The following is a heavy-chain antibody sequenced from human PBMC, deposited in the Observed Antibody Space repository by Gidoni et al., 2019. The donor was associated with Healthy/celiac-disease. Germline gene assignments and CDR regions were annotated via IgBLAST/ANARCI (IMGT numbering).Heavy chain of an antibody. V-gene: IGHV3-23*01. Sequence: EVQLLESGGGLVQPGGSLRLSCAASGFTFSSYAMSWVRQAPGKGLEWVSAISGSGGSTYYADSVKGRFTISRDNSKNTLYLQMNSLRAEDTAVYYCAKDRGGSTVVTPGYFDYWGQGTLVTVSS. D-gene: IGHD4-17*01. J-gene: IGHJ4*02. CDR2: ISGSGGST. CDR1: GFTFSSYA. CDR3: AKDRGGSTVVTPGYFDY.